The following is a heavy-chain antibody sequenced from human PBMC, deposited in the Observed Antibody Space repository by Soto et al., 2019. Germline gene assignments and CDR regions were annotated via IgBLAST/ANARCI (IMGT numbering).Heavy chain of an antibody. J-gene: IGHJ6*02. D-gene: IGHD4-17*01. Sequence: SETLSLTCTVSGGSISSYCWSWIRQPPGKGLEWIGYIYYSGSTNYNPSLKSRVTISVDTSKNQFSLKLSSVTAADTAVYYCARETTVTKYLGSGYYYGMDVWGQGTTVTVSS. V-gene: IGHV4-59*01. CDR1: GGSISSYC. CDR3: ARETTVTKYLGSGYYYGMDV. CDR2: IYYSGST.